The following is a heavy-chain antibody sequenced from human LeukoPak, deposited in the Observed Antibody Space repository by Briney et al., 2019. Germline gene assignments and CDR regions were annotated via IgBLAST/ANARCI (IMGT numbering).Heavy chain of an antibody. V-gene: IGHV1-2*02. D-gene: IGHD6-13*01. CDR2: INPNSGGT. Sequence: GASVKVSCKASGYTFTGYYMHWVRQAPGQGLEWMGWINPNSGGTNYAQKFQGRVTMTRDMSTSTVYMELSSLRSEDTAVYYCAREGIGTGGAFDPWGQGTLVTVSS. J-gene: IGHJ5*02. CDR1: GYTFTGYY. CDR3: AREGIGTGGAFDP.